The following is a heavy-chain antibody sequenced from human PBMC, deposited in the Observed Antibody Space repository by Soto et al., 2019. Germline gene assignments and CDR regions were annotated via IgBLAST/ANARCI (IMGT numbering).Heavy chain of an antibody. D-gene: IGHD3-22*01. CDR1: GDSISSSNYY. CDR3: ARSNSGYYKGFDP. Sequence: HLQLQESGPGLVKPSETLSLTCTVSGDSISSSNYYWGWIRQPPGKGLEWIANIYYSGTTYCNPSLKSRVAISVDTSKNHFSLKLSSVTAADTAIYYCARSNSGYYKGFDPWGQGTLVTVSS. V-gene: IGHV4-39*02. CDR2: IYYSGTT. J-gene: IGHJ5*02.